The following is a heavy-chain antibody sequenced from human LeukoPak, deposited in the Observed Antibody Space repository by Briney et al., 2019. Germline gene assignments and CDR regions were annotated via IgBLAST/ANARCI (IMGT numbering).Heavy chain of an antibody. D-gene: IGHD1-7*01. CDR2: INHSGST. CDR3: ARATGTKVPPGY. J-gene: IGHJ4*02. Sequence: PSETLSVTCAVYGGSFSGYYWSWIRQPPGKGLEWIGEINHSGSTNYNPSLKSRVTISVDTSKNQFSLKLSSVTAADTAVYYCARATGTKVPPGYWGQGTLVTVSS. CDR1: GGSFSGYY. V-gene: IGHV4-34*01.